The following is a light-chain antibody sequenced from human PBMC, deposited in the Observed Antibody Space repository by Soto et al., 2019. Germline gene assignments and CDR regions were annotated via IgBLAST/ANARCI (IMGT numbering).Light chain of an antibody. V-gene: IGKV1-12*01. CDR1: QGINIW. CDR3: QQANNMPLT. Sequence: DVQLTQSPSSISASVGDRVTITCRASQGINIWLAWYQQKPGKAPRLLIYGASSLQSGVPLRFSGNGSGTDFTLTISSLQPEDFGDYYWQQANNMPLTFGGGTRVEIK. CDR2: GAS. J-gene: IGKJ4*01.